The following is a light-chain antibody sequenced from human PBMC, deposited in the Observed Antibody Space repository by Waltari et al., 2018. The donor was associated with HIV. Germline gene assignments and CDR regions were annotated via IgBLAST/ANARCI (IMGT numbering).Light chain of an antibody. J-gene: IGKJ5*01. Sequence: DIQMTQSPSSLSGSVGDRVTITCQASQEISNCLNWYQQKPGKAPKLLIYDASNLQTGVPSRFSGSGSGTDFTLTISSLQPEDVATFYCQQYDTFPITFGQGTRLEIK. CDR2: DAS. CDR1: QEISNC. CDR3: QQYDTFPIT. V-gene: IGKV1-33*01.